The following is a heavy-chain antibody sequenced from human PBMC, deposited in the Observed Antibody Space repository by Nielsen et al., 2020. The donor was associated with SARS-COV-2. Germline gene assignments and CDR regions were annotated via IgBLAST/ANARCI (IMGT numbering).Heavy chain of an antibody. CDR2: ISGSGTYT. V-gene: IGHV3-11*06. CDR3: ARHLSAAFHY. D-gene: IGHD3-3*02. J-gene: IGHJ4*02. Sequence: WIRQPPGKGLEWVLNISGSGTYTNYADSVRGRFTISRDNAKNSLYLQMNSLRVEDTAVYYCARHLSAAFHYWGQGTLVTVSS.